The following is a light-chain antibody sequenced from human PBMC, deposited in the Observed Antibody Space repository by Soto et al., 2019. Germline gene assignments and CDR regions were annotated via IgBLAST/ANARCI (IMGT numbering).Light chain of an antibody. V-gene: IGLV2-14*01. CDR3: SSYTSSSTHAV. CDR1: SSDVGGYNY. Sequence: QSALTQPASVSGSPGQSITISCTGTSSDVGGYNYVSWYQQHPGKAPKLMIYEVSNLPSGVSNRFSGSKSGNTASLTISGLQAEDEADYYCSSYTSSSTHAVFGGGTQLTVL. J-gene: IGLJ7*01. CDR2: EVS.